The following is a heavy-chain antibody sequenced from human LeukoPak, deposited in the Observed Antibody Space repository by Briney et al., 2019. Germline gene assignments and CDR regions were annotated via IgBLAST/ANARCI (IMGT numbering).Heavy chain of an antibody. D-gene: IGHD3-9*01. CDR2: IXXXSGGT. V-gene: IGHV1-2*02. CDR1: GYTFTGYY. J-gene: IGHJ2*01. Sequence: ASVKVSCKASGYTFTGYYIDWVRQAPGQGLEWMGXIXXXSGGTNYAQKFQGRVTMTRDTSISTAYMELSRLRSDDTAVYYCAREPHYDLLTGYALGYLDLWGRGTLLTVSS. CDR3: AREPHYDLLTGYALGYLDL.